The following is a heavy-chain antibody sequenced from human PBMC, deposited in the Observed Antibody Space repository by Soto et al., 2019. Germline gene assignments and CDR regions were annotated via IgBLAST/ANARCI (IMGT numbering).Heavy chain of an antibody. Sequence: PSETLSLTCAVYGGSLSGYYWSWIRQPPGKGLEWIGEINHSGSTNYNPSLKSRVTISVDTSKNQFSLKLSSVTAADTAVYYCARESTWFGESFIDYWGQGTLVTVSS. CDR3: ARESTWFGESFIDY. D-gene: IGHD3-10*01. J-gene: IGHJ4*02. CDR1: GGSLSGYY. CDR2: INHSGST. V-gene: IGHV4-34*01.